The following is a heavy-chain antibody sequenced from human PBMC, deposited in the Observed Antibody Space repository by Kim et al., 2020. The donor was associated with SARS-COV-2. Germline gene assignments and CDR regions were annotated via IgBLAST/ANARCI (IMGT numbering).Heavy chain of an antibody. V-gene: IGHV4-34*01. D-gene: IGHD2-2*01. J-gene: IGHJ4*02. Sequence: TSYHPSLKTLVTISVDTSKNQFSLKLSSVTAADTAVYYCALLTGGSTLDYWGQGTLVTVSS. CDR2: T. CDR3: ALLTGGSTLDY.